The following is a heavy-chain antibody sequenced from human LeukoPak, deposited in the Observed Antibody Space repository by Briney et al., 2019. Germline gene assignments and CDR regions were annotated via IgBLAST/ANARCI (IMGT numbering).Heavy chain of an antibody. CDR3: AKDKGIYSGSYTGYFDY. V-gene: IGHV3-9*01. J-gene: IGHJ4*02. CDR1: GFTFDDYA. D-gene: IGHD1-26*01. Sequence: GGSLRLSCAASGFTFDDYAMHWVRQAPGKGLEWVSGISWNSGSIGYADSVKGRFTISRDNAKNSPYLQMNSLRAEDTALYYCAKDKGIYSGSYTGYFDYWGQGTLVTVSS. CDR2: ISWNSGSI.